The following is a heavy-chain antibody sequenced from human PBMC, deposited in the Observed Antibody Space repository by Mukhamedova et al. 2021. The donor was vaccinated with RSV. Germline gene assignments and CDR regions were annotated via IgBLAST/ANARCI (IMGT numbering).Heavy chain of an antibody. Sequence: RQPPGKGLEWIGYIYYSGSTYYNPSLKSRVTISVDTSKNQFSLKLSSVTAADTAVYYCASIPAAIPGATIFFAYWGQGTLVTVSS. CDR2: IYYSGST. CDR3: ASIPAAIPGATIFFAY. J-gene: IGHJ4*02. V-gene: IGHV4-30-4*01. D-gene: IGHD2-2*01.